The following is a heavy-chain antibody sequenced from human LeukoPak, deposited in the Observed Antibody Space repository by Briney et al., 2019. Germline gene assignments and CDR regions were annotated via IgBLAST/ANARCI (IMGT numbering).Heavy chain of an antibody. CDR3: ARRPYYGDYGYFDL. V-gene: IGHV4-39*01. Sequence: SETLSLTCTVSGGSISSSSYYWGWIRQPPGKGLEWIGSIYYSGSTYYNPSLKSRVTMSVDTSKNQFSLKLSSVTAADAAVYYCARRPYYGDYGYFDLWGRGTLVTVSS. CDR1: GGSISSSSYY. J-gene: IGHJ2*01. CDR2: IYYSGST. D-gene: IGHD4-17*01.